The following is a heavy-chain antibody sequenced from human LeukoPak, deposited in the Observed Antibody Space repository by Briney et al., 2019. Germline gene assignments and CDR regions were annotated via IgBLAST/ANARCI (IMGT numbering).Heavy chain of an antibody. V-gene: IGHV4-39*01. CDR1: GASIISSSYY. Sequence: SETLSLTCSLSGASIISSSYYWAWVRQPPGMGLEWFGSIYYSGITYYNPYLKSRATVSVDTSKNQFSLHLISVTAADTALYYCASRNGHSWDVGNWFDPWGQGTLVTVSS. CDR3: ASRNGHSWDVGNWFDP. J-gene: IGHJ5*02. D-gene: IGHD6-13*01. CDR2: IYYSGIT.